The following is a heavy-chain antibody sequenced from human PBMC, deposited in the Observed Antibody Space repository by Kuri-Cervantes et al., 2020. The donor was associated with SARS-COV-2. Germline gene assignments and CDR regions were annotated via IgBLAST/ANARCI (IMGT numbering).Heavy chain of an antibody. CDR3: ARRWDYGSGSYYPRGDYGMDV. CDR1: GGSISSGGYY. CDR2: IYYDGRT. V-gene: IGHV4-39*01. J-gene: IGHJ6*02. D-gene: IGHD3-10*01. Sequence: GSLRLSCTVSGGSISSGGYYWGWIRQPPGKGLEFIGTIYYDGRTYYNTSLKSRVTISVDTSKNQFSLKLSSVTAADTAVYYCARRWDYGSGSYYPRGDYGMDVWGQGTTVTVSS.